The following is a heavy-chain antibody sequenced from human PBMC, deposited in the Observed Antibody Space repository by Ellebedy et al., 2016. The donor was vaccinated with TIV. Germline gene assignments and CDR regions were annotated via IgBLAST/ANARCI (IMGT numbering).Heavy chain of an antibody. CDR3: ARRGSYGDYAVQVNSWFDR. CDR1: GFSFRSYW. D-gene: IGHD4-17*01. J-gene: IGHJ5*02. V-gene: IGHV3-7*01. Sequence: GESLKISCAASGFSFRSYWMSWVRQAPGTGLEWVANIYQDGSDKYYVDSVKGRFTISRDNANNLLFLQMNSLRVEDTAVYYCARRGSYGDYAVQVNSWFDRWGQGALVTVSS. CDR2: IYQDGSDK.